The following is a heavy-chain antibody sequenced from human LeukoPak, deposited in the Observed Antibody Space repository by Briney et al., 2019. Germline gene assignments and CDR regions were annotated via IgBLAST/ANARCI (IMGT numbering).Heavy chain of an antibody. Sequence: SETLSLTCTVSGGSISSYYWSWVRQPAGKGLEWIGRIYTSGSTSYNASLKSRVSMSVDTSKNQFSLKLSSVTAADTAVFYCAIQNSGRYREFDYWGQGTLVTVSS. CDR2: IYTSGST. CDR3: AIQNSGRYREFDY. V-gene: IGHV4-4*07. J-gene: IGHJ4*02. D-gene: IGHD1-26*01. CDR1: GGSISSYY.